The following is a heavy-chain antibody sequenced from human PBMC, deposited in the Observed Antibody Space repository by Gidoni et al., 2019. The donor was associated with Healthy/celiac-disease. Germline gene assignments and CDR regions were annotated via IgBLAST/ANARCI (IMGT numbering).Heavy chain of an antibody. CDR1: GGSISSYY. CDR3: ARADKYYYDSSGYGADAFDI. D-gene: IGHD3-22*01. CDR2: IYYSGST. V-gene: IGHV4-59*01. J-gene: IGHJ3*02. Sequence: QVQLQASGPGLVKPSETLSLTCTVSGGSISSYYWSWIRQPPGKGLEWIGYIYYSGSTNYNPSLKSRVTISVDTSKNQFSLKLSSVTAADTAVYYCARADKYYYDSSGYGADAFDIWGQGTMVTVSS.